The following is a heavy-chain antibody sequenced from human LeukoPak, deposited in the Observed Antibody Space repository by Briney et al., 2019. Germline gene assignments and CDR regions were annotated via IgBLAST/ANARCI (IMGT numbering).Heavy chain of an antibody. J-gene: IGHJ4*02. Sequence: PRGSLRLSCAASGFTFSSYSMSWVRQAPGKGLEWVSSISDNSYWNYYADSVEGRFFISRDNAKNSLYLQMNSLRAEDTAVYYCANHLACGSTSCPPFDDWGQGTLVTVSS. D-gene: IGHD2-2*01. CDR3: ANHLACGSTSCPPFDD. CDR2: ISDNSYWN. CDR1: GFTFSSYS. V-gene: IGHV3-21*01.